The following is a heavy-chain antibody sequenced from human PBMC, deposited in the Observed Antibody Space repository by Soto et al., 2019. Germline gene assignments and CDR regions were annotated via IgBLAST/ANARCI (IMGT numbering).Heavy chain of an antibody. CDR2: IYWDDDK. D-gene: IGHD3-10*01. CDR1: GFSLSTSGVG. J-gene: IGHJ4*02. CDR3: ALTYYYGSGSYKGDYFDY. V-gene: IGHV2-5*02. Sequence: KESGPTLVKPTQTITLTCTFSGFSLSTSGVGVGWIRQPPGKALEWLALIYWDDDKRYSPSLKSRLTITKDTSKNQVVLTMTNMDPVDTATYYCALTYYYGSGSYKGDYFDYWGQGTLFTVSS.